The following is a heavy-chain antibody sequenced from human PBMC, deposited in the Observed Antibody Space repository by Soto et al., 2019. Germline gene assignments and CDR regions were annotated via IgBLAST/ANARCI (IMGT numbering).Heavy chain of an antibody. CDR1: GFTFSSYA. CDR3: ARTYECAKSDCYRAFDI. Sequence: QVQLVESWGGVILPGGSLRLSCAASGFTFSSYAMHWVRQAPGTGPEWVAATSSDGTDYVYAASVSGRFTISRDNSRNKLYRKMNSLRSEDAAGYYCARTYECAKSDCYRAFDIWGQGTMVTVSS. CDR2: TSSDGTDY. D-gene: IGHD2-21*02. V-gene: IGHV3-30*04. J-gene: IGHJ3*02.